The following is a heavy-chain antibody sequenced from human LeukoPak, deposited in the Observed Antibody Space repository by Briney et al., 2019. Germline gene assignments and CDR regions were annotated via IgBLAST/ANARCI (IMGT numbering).Heavy chain of an antibody. CDR2: IEPDGSGK. D-gene: IGHD3-10*01. Sequence: GGSLRLSCAASGFSSRDYWMSWVRQAPGKGLEWVADIEPDGSGKTYVDSVKGRFTISRDNAQQSLYLQMDTLTAEDTAVYYCVTSWVRQQRDFWGQGTLVTVSS. V-gene: IGHV3-7*01. CDR1: GFSSRDYW. CDR3: VTSWVRQQRDF. J-gene: IGHJ4*02.